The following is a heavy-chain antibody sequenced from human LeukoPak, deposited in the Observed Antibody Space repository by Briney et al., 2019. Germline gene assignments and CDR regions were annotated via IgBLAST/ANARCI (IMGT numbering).Heavy chain of an antibody. CDR1: GFTFSSYG. V-gene: IGHV3-33*01. CDR3: AREGSIAAAGTYFYYGMDV. CDR2: IWYDGSNK. D-gene: IGHD6-13*01. Sequence: GGSLRLSCAASGFTFSSYGMHWVRQAPGKGLEWVAVIWYDGSNKYYADSVKGRFTISRDNSKNTLYLQMNSLRAEDTAVYYWAREGSIAAAGTYFYYGMDVWGKGTTVTVSS. J-gene: IGHJ6*04.